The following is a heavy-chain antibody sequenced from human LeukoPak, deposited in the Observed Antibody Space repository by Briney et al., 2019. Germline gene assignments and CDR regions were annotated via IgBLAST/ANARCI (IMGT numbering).Heavy chain of an antibody. CDR2: IYYSGST. CDR1: GGSISSYY. D-gene: IGHD2-15*01. V-gene: IGHV4-59*01. CDR3: AVLGYCSGGSCGGFDY. J-gene: IGHJ4*02. Sequence: PSETLSLTCTVSGGSISSYYWSWIRQPPGKGLEWIGYIYYSGSTNYNPSLKSRVTISVDTSKNQFSLKLSSVTAADTAVYYCAVLGYCSGGSCGGFDYWGQGTLVTVSS.